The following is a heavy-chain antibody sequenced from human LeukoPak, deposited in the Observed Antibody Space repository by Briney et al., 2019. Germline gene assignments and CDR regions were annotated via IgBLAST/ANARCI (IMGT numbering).Heavy chain of an antibody. J-gene: IGHJ4*02. Sequence: PSETLSLTCTVSGGSINSNNYYWGWIRQPPGKGLEWIAIIKSSGNTFYTPSLKSRVTISVDTSKNQFSLNLSSVTAADTAVYYCAREVYGSGRVRNFDSWGQGTLVTVSS. CDR1: GGSINSNNYY. CDR2: IKSSGNT. V-gene: IGHV4-39*07. CDR3: AREVYGSGRVRNFDS. D-gene: IGHD3-10*01.